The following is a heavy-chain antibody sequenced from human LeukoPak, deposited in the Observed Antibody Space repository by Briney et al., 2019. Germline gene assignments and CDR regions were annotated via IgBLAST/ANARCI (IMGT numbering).Heavy chain of an antibody. V-gene: IGHV3-30-3*01. CDR3: ARDGYRYWYYFDY. D-gene: IGHD2-8*02. CDR2: ISYDGSNK. J-gene: IGHJ4*02. Sequence: TGRSLRLSCAASGFTFSGYAMHWVRQAPGKGLEWVAVISYDGSNKYYADSVKGRFTISRDNSKNTLYPQMNSLRAEDTAVYYCARDGYRYWYYFDYWGQGTLVTVSS. CDR1: GFTFSGYA.